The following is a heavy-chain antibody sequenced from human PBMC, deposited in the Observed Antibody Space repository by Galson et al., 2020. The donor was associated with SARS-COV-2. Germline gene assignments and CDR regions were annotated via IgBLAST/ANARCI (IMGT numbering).Heavy chain of an antibody. CDR1: GNTFTSYD. CDR3: ARDYSSTWYNWFDP. V-gene: IGHV1-8*01. J-gene: IGHJ5*02. Sequence: ASVKVSCKASGNTFTSYDINWVRQATGQGLEWMGWMNPNSGNTGYAQKFQGRVTMTRNTATSTAYMALRSLTSDDTAVYYCARDYSSTWYNWFDPWGQGTLVTVSS. D-gene: IGHD6-13*01. CDR2: MNPNSGNT.